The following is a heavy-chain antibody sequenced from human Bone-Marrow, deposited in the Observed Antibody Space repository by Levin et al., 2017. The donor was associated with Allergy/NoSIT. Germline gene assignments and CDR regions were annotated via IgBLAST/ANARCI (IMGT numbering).Heavy chain of an antibody. D-gene: IGHD3-3*01. CDR2: IDWTDDK. CDR3: AGLLGDLWSGYLDF. Sequence: SGPTLVKPTQTLTLTCTFSGFSLSTRTMCVSWIRQPPGKALEWLAVIDWTDDKYYRRSLKTRLNISKNTSKNQVFLTMTNMDSVDAGTDDCAGLLGDLWSGYLDFWGPGIPVTVSS. CDR1: GFSLSTRTMC. J-gene: IGHJ4*02. V-gene: IGHV2-70*12.